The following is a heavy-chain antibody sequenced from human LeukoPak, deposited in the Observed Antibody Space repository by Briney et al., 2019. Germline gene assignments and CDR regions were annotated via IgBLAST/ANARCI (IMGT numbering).Heavy chain of an antibody. CDR2: ISSSGSTI. V-gene: IGHV3-11*01. CDR1: GFTFSDYY. CDR3: ARDRYGSGSYYNWYFDL. J-gene: IGHJ2*01. D-gene: IGHD3-10*01. Sequence: RGSLRLSCAASGFTFSDYYMSWIRQAPGKGLEWASYISSSGSTIYQADSVKGRFTISRDNAKNSLYLQMNSLRAEDTAVYYCARDRYGSGSYYNWYFDLWGRGTLVTVSS.